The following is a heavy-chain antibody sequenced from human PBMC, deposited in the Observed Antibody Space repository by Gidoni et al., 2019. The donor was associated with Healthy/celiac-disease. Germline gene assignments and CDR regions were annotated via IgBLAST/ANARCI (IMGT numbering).Heavy chain of an antibody. CDR3: AKDRGPDIVATIYGAGGVYYFDY. V-gene: IGHV3-23*01. CDR2: ISGSGGST. J-gene: IGHJ4*02. CDR1: GFTFSSYA. D-gene: IGHD5-12*01. Sequence: EVQLLESGGGLVQPGGSLRLSCAASGFTFSSYAMSWGRPAPGKGLEWVSAISGSGGSTYYADSVKGRFTISRDNSKNTLYLKMNSLRAEDTAVYYCAKDRGPDIVATIYGAGGVYYFDYWGQGTLVTVSS.